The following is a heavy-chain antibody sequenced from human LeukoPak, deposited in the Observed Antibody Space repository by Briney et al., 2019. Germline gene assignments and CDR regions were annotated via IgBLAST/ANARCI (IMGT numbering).Heavy chain of an antibody. CDR2: IYYSGST. Sequence: SETLSLTCTVSGGSISSYYWSWIRQPPGKGLEWIGYIYYSGSTNYNPSLKSRATISVDTSKNQFSLKLSSVTAADTAVYYCARPEVRGVSPTDAFDIWGQGTMVTVSS. D-gene: IGHD3-10*01. V-gene: IGHV4-59*08. J-gene: IGHJ3*02. CDR3: ARPEVRGVSPTDAFDI. CDR1: GGSISSYY.